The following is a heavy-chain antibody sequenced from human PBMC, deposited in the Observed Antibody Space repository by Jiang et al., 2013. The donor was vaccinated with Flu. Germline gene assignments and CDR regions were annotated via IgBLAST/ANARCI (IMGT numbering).Heavy chain of an antibody. CDR2: INHSGST. V-gene: IGHV4-34*01. CDR1: GGSFSRNY. Sequence: LLKPSETLSLTCAVYGGSFSRNYWSWIRQAPEKGLEWIGEINHSGSTNYNPSLKSRVTISVDTSKNQFSLKLSSVTAADTAVYYCARTTGENCSGDSCYTPDYWGQGTLVTVSS. J-gene: IGHJ4*02. D-gene: IGHD2-15*01. CDR3: ARTTGENCSGDSCYTPDY.